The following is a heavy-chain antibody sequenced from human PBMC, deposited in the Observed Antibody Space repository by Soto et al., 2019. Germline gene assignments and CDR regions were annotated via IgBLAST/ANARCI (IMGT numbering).Heavy chain of an antibody. V-gene: IGHV1-2*02. Sequence: ASVQDSCKASGYTFTGYFMDWVRQAPGQGLEWMGWINPYSGGADYAQSFQGRVTMTRDTSISTVYMELSRLRFDDTAVYYCARVIRGAYYNSPLDTWGQGTVVTVSS. J-gene: IGHJ5*02. CDR2: INPYSGGA. D-gene: IGHD3-10*01. CDR1: GYTFTGYF. CDR3: ARVIRGAYYNSPLDT.